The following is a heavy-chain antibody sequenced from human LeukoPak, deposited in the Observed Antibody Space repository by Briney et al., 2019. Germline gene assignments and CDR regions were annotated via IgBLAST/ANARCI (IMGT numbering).Heavy chain of an antibody. D-gene: IGHD5-18*01. CDR1: GGSISSSSYY. CDR3: ARPSYSYGSDY. CDR2: IYYSGST. V-gene: IGHV4-39*01. Sequence: SETLSLTCTVSGGSISSSSYYWGWIPQPPGKGLEWIGSIYYSGSTYYNPSLKSRVTISVDTSKNQFSLKLSSVTAADTAVYYCARPSYSYGSDYWGQGTLVTVSS. J-gene: IGHJ4*02.